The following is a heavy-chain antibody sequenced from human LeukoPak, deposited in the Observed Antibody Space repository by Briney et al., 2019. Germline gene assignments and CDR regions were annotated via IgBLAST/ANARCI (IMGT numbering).Heavy chain of an antibody. D-gene: IGHD3-10*01. CDR2: IYYSGST. CDR1: GGSISSSFYY. Sequence: SETLSLTCSVSGGSISSSFYYWGWIRQPPGKGLEWIGSIYYSGSTYYNPSLKSRLTISIDTSKNQFSLNLSSVTAADTAVYFCARRKVGDIRVFDYWGQGTLVTVSS. V-gene: IGHV4-39*01. J-gene: IGHJ4*02. CDR3: ARRKVGDIRVFDY.